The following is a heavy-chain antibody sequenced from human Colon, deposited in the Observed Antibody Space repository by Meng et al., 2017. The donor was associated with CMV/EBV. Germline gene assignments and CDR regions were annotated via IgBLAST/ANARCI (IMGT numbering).Heavy chain of an antibody. CDR3: ARGDLTTLFSYYYGMDV. J-gene: IGHJ6*02. CDR2: MNPNSGNT. V-gene: IGHV1-8*01. CDR1: GYTFTSYD. D-gene: IGHD1-14*01. Sequence: ASVKVSCKASGYTFTSYDINWVRQATGQGLEWMGWMNPNSGNTGYAQKFQGRVTMTRNTSISTAYMELSSLRSEDTAVYYCARGDLTTLFSYYYGMDVWGQGTTVTVSS.